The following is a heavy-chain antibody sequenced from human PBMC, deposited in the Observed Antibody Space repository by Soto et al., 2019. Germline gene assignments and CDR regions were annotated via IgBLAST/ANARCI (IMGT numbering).Heavy chain of an antibody. Sequence: QVQLQESGPGLVKPSETLSLTCTVSGASISSYYWSWIRQPPGKGLEWIGYVYYSGSTNYNPSLKSRVTISVDTSKTQCSLTLSSGTAVGTAMYYCARDTTPSLWGQGTLVTVSS. V-gene: IGHV4-59*01. CDR2: VYYSGST. CDR3: ARDTTPSL. CDR1: GASISSYY. J-gene: IGHJ4*02. D-gene: IGHD1-1*01.